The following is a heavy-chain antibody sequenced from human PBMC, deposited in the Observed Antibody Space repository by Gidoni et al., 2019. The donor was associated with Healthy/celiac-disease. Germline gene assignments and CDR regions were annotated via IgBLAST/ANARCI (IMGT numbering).Heavy chain of an antibody. CDR1: GFTVSSNY. CDR2: IYSGGST. V-gene: IGHV3-66*01. J-gene: IGHJ4*02. CDR3: ARDLNFYGVFDY. Sequence: EVQLVESGGGLVQPGGSLRLSCAASGFTVSSNYMGWVRQAPGKGLEWVSVIYSGGSTYYADSVKGRFTISRDNSKNTLYLQMNSLRAEDTAVYYCARDLNFYGVFDYWGQGTLVTVSS. D-gene: IGHD4-17*01.